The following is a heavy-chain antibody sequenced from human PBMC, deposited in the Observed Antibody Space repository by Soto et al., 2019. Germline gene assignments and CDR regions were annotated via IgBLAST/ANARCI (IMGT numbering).Heavy chain of an antibody. CDR2: ISNSSSYI. Sequence: GGSLRLSCAASGFTFSSYSMNWVRQAPGKGLEWVSSISNSSSYIYYADSVKGRFTISRDNAKNSLYLQMNSLRAEDTAVYYCARDAPLYSSGWFHDYWGQGTLVTVSS. D-gene: IGHD6-19*01. V-gene: IGHV3-21*01. CDR3: ARDAPLYSSGWFHDY. J-gene: IGHJ4*02. CDR1: GFTFSSYS.